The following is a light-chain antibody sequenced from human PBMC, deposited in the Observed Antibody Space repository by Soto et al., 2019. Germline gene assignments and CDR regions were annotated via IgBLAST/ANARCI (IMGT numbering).Light chain of an antibody. CDR3: QQYDTSPET. Sequence: EIVLTQSPDTLSVSPGERATLSCRASQSISRTLAWYQQKPGQAPRLLIYGASSRATGIPDRFSGSGSGTDFTLTISRLEPEDFAVYYCQQYDTSPETFGQGTIVDIK. CDR2: GAS. V-gene: IGKV3-20*01. J-gene: IGKJ1*01. CDR1: QSISRT.